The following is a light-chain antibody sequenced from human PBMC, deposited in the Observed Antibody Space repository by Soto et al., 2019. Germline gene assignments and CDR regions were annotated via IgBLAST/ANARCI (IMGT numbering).Light chain of an antibody. J-gene: IGKJ1*01. CDR3: QQYGSSYPWT. V-gene: IGKV3-20*01. CDR2: GAS. Sequence: EIVLTQSPGTLSLSPGERATLSCRASQSVSSNYLAWYQQKPGQAPRLLIYGASSRATGIPDRFSGSGSGTDFTLTIRRLEPEDFAVYYCQQYGSSYPWTFGQGIKVDIK. CDR1: QSVSSNY.